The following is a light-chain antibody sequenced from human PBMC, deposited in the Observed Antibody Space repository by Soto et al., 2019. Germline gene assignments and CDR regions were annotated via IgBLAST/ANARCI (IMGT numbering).Light chain of an antibody. V-gene: IGKV3-11*01. CDR3: QQRSNWPIS. J-gene: IGKJ1*01. CDR2: DAS. CDR1: QSVSSN. Sequence: EIVMTQSPATLSVSPWERATLSCRASQSVSSNLAWYQQKPGQAPRLLIYDASKRASGFPARFSGSGSGTDFTLTISSLEPEDFAVYYCQQRSNWPISFGQGTKVDIK.